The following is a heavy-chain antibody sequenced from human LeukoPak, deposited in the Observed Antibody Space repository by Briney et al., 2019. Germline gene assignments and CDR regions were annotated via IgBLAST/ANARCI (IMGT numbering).Heavy chain of an antibody. V-gene: IGHV5-51*01. Sequence: GESLKISCTGSGYSFTTSWIGWVRQVPGKGLEWMGIIFPRDSDTRYSPSFQGQVSISADKSISTAYMQWSSLEASDTAMYFCARLASWYISDYQGGGAFDLWGHGTRVTVSS. J-gene: IGHJ3*01. CDR2: IFPRDSDT. CDR3: ARLASWYISDYQGGGAFDL. D-gene: IGHD4-17*01. CDR1: GYSFTTSW.